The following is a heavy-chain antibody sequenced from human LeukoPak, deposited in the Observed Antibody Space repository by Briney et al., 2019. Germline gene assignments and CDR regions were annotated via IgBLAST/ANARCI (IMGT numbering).Heavy chain of an antibody. J-gene: IGHJ4*02. CDR2: ISSSSSYI. CDR1: GFTFSSYS. Sequence: GGSLRLSYAASGFTFSSYSMNWARQAPGKGLEWVSSISSSSSYIYYADSVKGRFTISRDNAKNSLYLQMNSLRAEDTAVYYCARADLIVGASFDYWGQGTLVTVSS. CDR3: ARADLIVGASFDY. D-gene: IGHD1-26*01. V-gene: IGHV3-21*01.